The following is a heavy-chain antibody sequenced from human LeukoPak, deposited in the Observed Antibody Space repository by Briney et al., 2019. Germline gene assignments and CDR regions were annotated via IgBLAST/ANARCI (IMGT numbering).Heavy chain of an antibody. J-gene: IGHJ4*02. CDR2: IHYTGRT. V-gene: IGHV4-59*08. D-gene: IGHD3-9*01. Sequence: SETLSLTCTVSGGSISSYYWSWVRQPPGKGLEWIGNIHYTGRTSYTASLKSRVTISVDTSKNQFSLKLNSVTAADTAVYYCAQGSVDLNSGYPYFEYWGQGTLVSVSS. CDR1: GGSISSYY. CDR3: AQGSVDLNSGYPYFEY.